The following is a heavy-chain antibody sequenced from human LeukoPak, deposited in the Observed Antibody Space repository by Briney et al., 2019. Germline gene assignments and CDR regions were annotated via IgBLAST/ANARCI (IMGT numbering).Heavy chain of an antibody. D-gene: IGHD6-13*01. CDR1: GFTFSTYS. CDR2: ISSGSSAI. CDR3: AKMTAAAGARFDP. Sequence: GGSLRLSCITSGFTFSTYSMNWVRQAPGKGLEWISYISSGSSAIYYADSVKGRFSTSRDNTKNSLYLQMNSLRDENTAVYYCAKMTAAAGARFDPWGQGTLVTVSS. J-gene: IGHJ5*02. V-gene: IGHV3-48*02.